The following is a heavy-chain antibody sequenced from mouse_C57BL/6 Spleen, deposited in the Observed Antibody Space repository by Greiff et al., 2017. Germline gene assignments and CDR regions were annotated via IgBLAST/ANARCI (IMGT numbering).Heavy chain of an antibody. Sequence: VQLQQSGAELVRPGASVKLSCTASGFNIKDYYMHWVKQRPEQGLEWIGRIDPEDGDTEYAPKFQGKATMTADTSSNTAYLQLSSLTSEDTAVYYCTKATTVVYFDYWGQGTTLTVSS. CDR3: TKATTVVYFDY. CDR2: IDPEDGDT. V-gene: IGHV14-1*01. J-gene: IGHJ2*01. D-gene: IGHD1-1*01. CDR1: GFNIKDYY.